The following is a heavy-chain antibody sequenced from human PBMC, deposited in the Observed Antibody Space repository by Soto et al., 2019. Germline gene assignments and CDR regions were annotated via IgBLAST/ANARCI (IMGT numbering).Heavy chain of an antibody. CDR2: IYHSGST. J-gene: IGHJ6*02. Sequence: QVQLQESGPGLVKPSGTLSLTCAVSGGSISSSNWWSWVRQPPGKGLEWIGEIYHSGSTNYNPSLKSRVTISVDKSKNQFSLKLSSVTAADTAVYYCARAGSGKDYYYYYGMDVWGQGTTVTVSS. CDR1: GGSISSSNW. V-gene: IGHV4-4*02. CDR3: ARAGSGKDYYYYYGMDV. D-gene: IGHD3-10*01.